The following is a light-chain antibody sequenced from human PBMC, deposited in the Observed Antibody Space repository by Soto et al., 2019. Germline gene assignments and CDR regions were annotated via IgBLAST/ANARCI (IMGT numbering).Light chain of an antibody. CDR1: QSISTY. Sequence: DIQMTQSPSTLSASVGDRVTITCRASQSISTYLAWYQQKPGKAPKLLIYKASSLESGVPSRFSGSGSGTEFTLTISSLQPDDFATYYCHQYNTHSRAFGQGTKVEIK. CDR3: HQYNTHSRA. J-gene: IGKJ1*01. V-gene: IGKV1-5*03. CDR2: KAS.